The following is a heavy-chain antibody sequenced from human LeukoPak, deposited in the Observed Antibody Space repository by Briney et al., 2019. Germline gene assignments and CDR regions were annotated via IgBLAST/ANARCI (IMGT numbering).Heavy chain of an antibody. J-gene: IGHJ4*02. D-gene: IGHD3-22*01. CDR3: ARGRYYYDSSGYYLFDY. Sequence: SETLSLTCTVSGGSISSYYWSWIRQPAGKGLEWIGRIHTSGSTKYNPSLKSRVTMSGDTSKNQFSLKLSSVTAADTAVYYCARGRYYYDSSGYYLFDYWGQGTLVTVSS. CDR2: IHTSGST. V-gene: IGHV4-4*07. CDR1: GGSISSYY.